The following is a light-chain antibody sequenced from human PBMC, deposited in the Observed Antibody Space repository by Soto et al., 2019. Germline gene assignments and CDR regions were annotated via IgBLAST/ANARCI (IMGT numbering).Light chain of an antibody. J-gene: IGKJ5*01. CDR3: QQLNSYPIT. V-gene: IGKV1-9*01. Sequence: IQLTQSPSSLSASVGGGCTSTCRASQGISSYLAWYQQKPGKAPKLLIYAASTLQSGVPSRFSGSGSGTDFTLTISSLQPEDFATYYCQQLNSYPITFGQGTRLEIK. CDR1: QGISSY. CDR2: AAS.